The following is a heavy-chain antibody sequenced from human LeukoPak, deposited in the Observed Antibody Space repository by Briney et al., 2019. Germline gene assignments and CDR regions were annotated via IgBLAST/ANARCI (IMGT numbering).Heavy chain of an antibody. CDR3: VSGGHMAV. CDR1: GFTFSSYW. V-gene: IGHV3-7*01. CDR2: IKQDGSEK. J-gene: IGHJ6*03. D-gene: IGHD3-16*01. Sequence: GGSLRLSCAASGFTFSSYWMSWVRQAPGKGLEWVANIKQDGSEKYYVDSVKGRFTISRDSAKNSLYLQMNSLRAEETAVYYCVSGGHMAVCGTGTTVTVSS.